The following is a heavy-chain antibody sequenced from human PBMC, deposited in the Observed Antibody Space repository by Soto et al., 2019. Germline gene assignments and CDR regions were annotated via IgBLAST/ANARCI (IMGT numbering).Heavy chain of an antibody. CDR1: GFTFSSYD. Sequence: EVQLVESGGGLVQPGGSLRLSCAASGFTFSSYDMHWVRQATGKGLEWVSAIGTDGDTYYPGSVKGRFTISRENGKNSLYLQIIRLRAGDTAVYYCARDQVGGSGDPWGQGTLVTVSS. CDR3: ARDQVGGSGDP. CDR2: IGTDGDT. J-gene: IGHJ5*02. V-gene: IGHV3-13*04. D-gene: IGHD1-26*01.